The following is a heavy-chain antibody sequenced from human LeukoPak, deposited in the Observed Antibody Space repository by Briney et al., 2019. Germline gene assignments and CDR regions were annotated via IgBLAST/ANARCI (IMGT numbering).Heavy chain of an antibody. CDR3: AKDQGYSSGWFPDY. CDR2: ISWNSGSI. J-gene: IGHJ4*02. V-gene: IGHV3-9*01. Sequence: PGGSLRLSCAASGFTFDDYAMHWVRQAPGKGLEWVSGISWNSGSIGYADSVKGRFTISRDNAKNSLYLQMNSLRAEDTALYYCAKDQGYSSGWFPDYWGQGTLVTVSS. D-gene: IGHD6-19*01. CDR1: GFTFDDYA.